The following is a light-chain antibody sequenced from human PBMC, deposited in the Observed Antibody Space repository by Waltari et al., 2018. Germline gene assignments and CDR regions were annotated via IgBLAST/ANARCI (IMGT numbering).Light chain of an antibody. V-gene: IGLV2-14*01. J-gene: IGLJ3*02. CDR1: SRDVGFYNY. CDR2: DVS. Sequence: QSALTQPTSVSGSPGQSITISCTGTSRDVGFYNYVSWYQQYPGKVPQLLIYDVSDRPSGVSSRFSGSKSGNTASLTISGLQADDEADYYCNLYTGTSSWVFGGGTKLTVL. CDR3: NLYTGTSSWV.